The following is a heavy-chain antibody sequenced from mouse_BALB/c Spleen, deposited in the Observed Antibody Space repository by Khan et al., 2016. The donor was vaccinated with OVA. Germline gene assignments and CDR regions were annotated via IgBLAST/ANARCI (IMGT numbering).Heavy chain of an antibody. J-gene: IGHJ4*01. D-gene: IGHD2-10*01. CDR3: ARQPYYHYNIMDY. V-gene: IGHV2-6-1*01. CDR2: IWSDGAT. CDR1: GFSLTNYG. Sequence: VQLQESGPGLAAPSQSLSITCTISGFSLTNYGVHWVRQPPGKGLEWLVVIWSDGATNYNSALNSRLTITKDNSQSQVFLKMNSLQTDDQAIYFCARQPYYHYNIMDYWGQGTSVTVSS.